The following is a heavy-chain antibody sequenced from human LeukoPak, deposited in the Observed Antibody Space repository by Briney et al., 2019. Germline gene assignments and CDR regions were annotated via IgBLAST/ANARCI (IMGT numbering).Heavy chain of an antibody. CDR3: ARVFDSGSQAYFYYMDV. D-gene: IGHD3-10*01. CDR1: GGSFSSSSYY. J-gene: IGHJ6*03. CDR2: IYSSGST. V-gene: IGHV4-61*01. Sequence: PSETLSLTCTVSGGSFSSSSYYWGWIRQPPGKGLEWIGYIYSSGSTNYNPSLKSRVTMSVDTSKNQFSLKVSSVTAADTAVYYCARVFDSGSQAYFYYMDVWGKGTTVTIFS.